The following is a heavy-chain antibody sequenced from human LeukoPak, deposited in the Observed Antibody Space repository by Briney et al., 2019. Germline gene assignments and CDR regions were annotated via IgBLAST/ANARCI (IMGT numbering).Heavy chain of an antibody. CDR1: GGSFSGYY. CDR2: INHSGST. J-gene: IGHJ6*02. CDR3: ARGRRLRFLEWLKDYYYYYGMDV. D-gene: IGHD3-3*01. V-gene: IGHV4-34*01. Sequence: SETLSLTCAVYGGSFSGYYWSWIRQPPGKGLEWIGEINHSGSTNHNPSLKSRVTISVDTSKNQFSLKLSSVTAADTAVYYCARGRRLRFLEWLKDYYYYYGMDVWGQGTTVTVSS.